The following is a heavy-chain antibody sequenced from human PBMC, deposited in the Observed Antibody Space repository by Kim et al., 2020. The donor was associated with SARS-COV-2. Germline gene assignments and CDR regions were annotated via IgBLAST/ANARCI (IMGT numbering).Heavy chain of an antibody. J-gene: IGHJ3*02. Sequence: GGSLRLSCAASGFTFSGYSMNWVRQAPGKGLEWVSFISSSSSTIYYADSVKGRFTISRDNAKNSLYMQMNSLRDEDTAVYYCARDRSPACYYDSSGYSAAFDIWGQGTMVTVSS. V-gene: IGHV3-48*02. CDR3: ARDRSPACYYDSSGYSAAFDI. D-gene: IGHD3-22*01. CDR2: ISSSSSTI. CDR1: GFTFSGYS.